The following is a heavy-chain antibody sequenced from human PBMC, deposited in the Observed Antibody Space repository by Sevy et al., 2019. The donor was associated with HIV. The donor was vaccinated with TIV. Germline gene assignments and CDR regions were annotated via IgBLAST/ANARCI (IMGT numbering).Heavy chain of an antibody. CDR3: ARGYYGDYFGYYYYYMDV. CDR1: GGSISSYY. V-gene: IGHV4-59*01. D-gene: IGHD4-17*01. J-gene: IGHJ6*03. Sequence: SETLSLTCTVSGGSISSYYWSWIRQPPGKGLEWIGYIYYSGSTNYNPSLKSRVTISVDTSKNQFSLKLSSVTAADTAVYYCARGYYGDYFGYYYYYMDVCGKGTTVTVSS. CDR2: IYYSGST.